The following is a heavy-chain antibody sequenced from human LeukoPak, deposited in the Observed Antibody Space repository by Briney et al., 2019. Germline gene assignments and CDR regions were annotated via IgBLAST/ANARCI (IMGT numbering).Heavy chain of an antibody. CDR2: INSNGRST. CDR3: VRDSLNYYFDY. Sequence: GGSLRLSCAASGFTFSSYWMHWVRQAPGKGLVWVSRINSNGRSTSYADSVKGRFTISRDHAKNTLYLQMNSLTAEDMAVYYCVRDSLNYYFDYWGQGTLVTVSS. CDR1: GFTFSSYW. J-gene: IGHJ4*02. V-gene: IGHV3-74*01.